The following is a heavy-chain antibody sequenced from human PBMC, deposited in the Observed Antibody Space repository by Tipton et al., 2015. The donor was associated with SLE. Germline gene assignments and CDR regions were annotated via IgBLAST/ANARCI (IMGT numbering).Heavy chain of an antibody. V-gene: IGHV4-59*12. CDR2: IYYSGST. Sequence: TLSLTCTVSGASISSYYWTWIRQAPGKGLEWIGYIYYSGSTKYNPSLKSRVTFSVDTSKKQFSLNLSLVTAADTAVYFCARGDRTFYGSGDSRDAFDIWGQGTMVTVS. CDR1: GASISSYY. D-gene: IGHD3-10*01. CDR3: ARGDRTFYGSGDSRDAFDI. J-gene: IGHJ3*02.